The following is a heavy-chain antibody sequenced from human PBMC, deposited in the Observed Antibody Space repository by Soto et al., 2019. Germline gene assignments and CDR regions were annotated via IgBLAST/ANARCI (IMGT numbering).Heavy chain of an antibody. CDR1: GFTFSDPY. CDR2: SRNRAMSYTT. V-gene: IGHV3-72*01. Sequence: GGSLRLSCAASGFTFSDPYMDWVRQAPGRGLEWVGRSRNRAMSYTTEYAASVKDRFTISRDDSQNSLYLQMNSLKTEDTAVYYCARVDSRGTYSLDSWGHGTLVTVSS. J-gene: IGHJ5*01. D-gene: IGHD3-22*01. CDR3: ARVDSRGTYSLDS.